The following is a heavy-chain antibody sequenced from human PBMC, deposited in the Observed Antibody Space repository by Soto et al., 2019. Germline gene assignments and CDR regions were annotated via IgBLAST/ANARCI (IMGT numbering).Heavy chain of an antibody. J-gene: IGHJ4*01. Sequence: XETLSLTCTVAGCSMSSGSYWAWIRQPPGKGPEWIASIYHGGTTFYNPSLKSRITISVDTSNNQFSLKLTSVTATDTAVYYCARVHVMVVAGSTFDYSGHGTLVTVSS. D-gene: IGHD6-19*01. CDR1: GCSMSSGSY. V-gene: IGHV4-38-2*02. CDR3: ARVHVMVVAGSTFDY. CDR2: IYHGGTT.